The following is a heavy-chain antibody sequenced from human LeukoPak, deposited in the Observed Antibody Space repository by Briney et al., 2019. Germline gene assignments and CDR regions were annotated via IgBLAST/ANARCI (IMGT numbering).Heavy chain of an antibody. D-gene: IGHD6-19*01. J-gene: IGHJ4*02. V-gene: IGHV1-3*01. Sequence: ASVKVSCKASGYTFTSYAMHWVRQAPGQRLEWMGWINAGNGNTQYSQKFQGRVTITRDTSASTAYMELSSLRSEDTAVYYCAITAVAGTLGFDYWGQGTLVTVSS. CDR3: AITAVAGTLGFDY. CDR1: GYTFTSYA. CDR2: INAGNGNT.